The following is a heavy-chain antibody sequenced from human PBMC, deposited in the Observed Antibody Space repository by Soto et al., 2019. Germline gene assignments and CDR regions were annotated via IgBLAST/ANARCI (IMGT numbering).Heavy chain of an antibody. CDR3: APSPARGGSCYGCHYYYYGMDV. V-gene: IGHV4-39*01. CDR1: GGSISSSSYY. Sequence: PSETLSLTCTVSGGSISSSSYYWGWIRQPPGKGLEWIGSIYYSGSTYYNPSLKSRVTISVDTSKNQFSLKLSSVTAADTAVYYCAPSPARGGSCYGCHYYYYGMDVWGQGTTVTVSS. CDR2: IYYSGST. D-gene: IGHD2-15*01. J-gene: IGHJ6*02.